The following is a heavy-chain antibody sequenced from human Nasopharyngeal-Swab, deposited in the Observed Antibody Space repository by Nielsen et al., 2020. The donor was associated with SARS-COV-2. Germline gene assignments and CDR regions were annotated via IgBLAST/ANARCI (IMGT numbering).Heavy chain of an antibody. J-gene: IGHJ4*02. CDR3: ARDYCGGDCFPDS. V-gene: IGHV1-2*06. D-gene: IGHD2-21*02. CDR1: GYTFTGYY. Sequence: SVKVSCKASGYTFTGYYIHRVRQAPGQGLEWMGRINPYSGGTNYAQKFQGRVTMTRDTSISTAYMELSRLRSDDTAVYYCARDYCGGDCFPDSWGQGTLVTVSS. CDR2: INPYSGGT.